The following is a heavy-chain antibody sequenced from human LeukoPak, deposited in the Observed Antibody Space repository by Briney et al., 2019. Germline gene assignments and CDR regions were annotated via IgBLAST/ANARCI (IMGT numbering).Heavy chain of an antibody. V-gene: IGHV4-39*01. CDR1: GDSISSPDYY. CDR3: ARAISGPANWFDP. Sequence: SETLSPTCTVSGDSISSPDYYWGWIRQAPGKGLEWIGSVYYSGTTYHNPSLKSRVTMSVDMSKNQFSLKVNSVTAADTALYYCARAISGPANWFDPWGQGTLVTVYS. J-gene: IGHJ5*02. D-gene: IGHD1-14*01. CDR2: VYYSGTT.